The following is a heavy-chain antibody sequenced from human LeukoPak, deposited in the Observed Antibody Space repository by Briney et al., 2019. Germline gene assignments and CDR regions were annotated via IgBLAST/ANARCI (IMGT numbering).Heavy chain of an antibody. J-gene: IGHJ4*02. Sequence: SGGSLRLSCAASGFTFSSYWMHWVRQAPGKGLVWVSRITGGGSGANYADSVKGRFTISRDNAKNTLYLQMNSLRAEDTAVYYCARFAVTTAGDYWGQGTLVTVSS. CDR2: ITGGGSGA. CDR3: ARFAVTTAGDY. CDR1: GFTFSSYW. D-gene: IGHD1-1*01. V-gene: IGHV3-74*01.